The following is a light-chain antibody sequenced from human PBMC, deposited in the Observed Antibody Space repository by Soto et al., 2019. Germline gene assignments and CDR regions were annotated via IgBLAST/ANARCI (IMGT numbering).Light chain of an antibody. Sequence: ERVLTQSKATLSVSPGERATLSCRASQSVSSNLAWYQQKPGQAPRLLIYGASTRATGIPARFSGSGSGTEFTLTISSLQSEDFAVYYCQQYNNWPPWTFGQGTKVDNK. J-gene: IGKJ1*01. CDR3: QQYNNWPPWT. V-gene: IGKV3-15*01. CDR1: QSVSSN. CDR2: GAS.